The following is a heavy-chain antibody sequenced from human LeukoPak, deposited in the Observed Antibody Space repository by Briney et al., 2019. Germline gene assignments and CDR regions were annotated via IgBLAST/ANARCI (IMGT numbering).Heavy chain of an antibody. Sequence: SETLSLTCTVSGGSISSSSYYWGWIRQPPGKGLEWIGSIYYSGSTYYNPSLKSRATISVDTSKNQFSLKLSSVTAADTAVYYCASPLTPDCSSTSCQNAFDIWGQGTMVTVSS. J-gene: IGHJ3*02. V-gene: IGHV4-39*01. CDR1: GGSISSSSYY. CDR3: ASPLTPDCSSTSCQNAFDI. CDR2: IYYSGST. D-gene: IGHD2-2*01.